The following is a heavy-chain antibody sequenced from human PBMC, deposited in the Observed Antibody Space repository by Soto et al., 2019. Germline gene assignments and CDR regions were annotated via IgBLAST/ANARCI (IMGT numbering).Heavy chain of an antibody. J-gene: IGHJ2*01. CDR3: ASRYYYDSSGYYYWYFDL. Sequence: PVGSLRLSCAASGFTFSSYAMHWVRQAPGKGLEWVAVISYDGSNKYYADSVKGRFTISRDNSKNTLYLQMNSLRAEDTAVYYCASRYYYDSSGYYYWYFDLWGRGTLVTVSS. V-gene: IGHV3-30-3*01. D-gene: IGHD3-22*01. CDR1: GFTFSSYA. CDR2: ISYDGSNK.